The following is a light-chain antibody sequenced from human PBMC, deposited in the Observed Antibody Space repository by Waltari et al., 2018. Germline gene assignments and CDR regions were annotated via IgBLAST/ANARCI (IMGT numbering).Light chain of an antibody. CDR2: EVN. J-gene: IGLJ2*01. Sequence: QSALTQPPSASGSPGQSVTISCAGPSSAVGAYTSVPWYQQHPGKAPKLIIYEVNKRPSGVPDRFSGSKSGNTASLTVSGLQIEDEADYYCGSYAGHHNIAVFGGGTRLTVL. V-gene: IGLV2-8*01. CDR1: SSAVGAYTS. CDR3: GSYAGHHNIAV.